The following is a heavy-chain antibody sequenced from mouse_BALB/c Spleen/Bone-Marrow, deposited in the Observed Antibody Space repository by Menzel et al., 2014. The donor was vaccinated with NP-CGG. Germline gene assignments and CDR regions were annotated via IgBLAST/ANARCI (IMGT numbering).Heavy chain of an antibody. D-gene: IGHD3-1*01. CDR1: GFSLTSYG. V-gene: IGHV2-9*02. J-gene: IGHJ3*01. CDR3: ARDRGPPY. Sequence: VKLVESGPGLVAPSQSLSITCTVSGFSLTSYGVHWVRQPPGKGLEWLGVIWAGGSTNYNSALMSRLSISKDNSKSQVFLEMNSLQTDDTAMYYCARDRGPPYWGQGTLVTVSA. CDR2: IWAGGST.